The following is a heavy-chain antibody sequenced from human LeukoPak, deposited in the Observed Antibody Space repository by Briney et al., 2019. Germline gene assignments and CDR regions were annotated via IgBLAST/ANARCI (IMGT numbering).Heavy chain of an antibody. J-gene: IGHJ6*02. D-gene: IGHD2/OR15-2a*01. Sequence: GGSLRLSCAASGFTFAGYAMSWVRQAPGKGLEWVSVISGSGVATYYADSVKGRLTISRDNSKNTLYLQMNSLRAEDTAIYYCAKSMGYYYYGMDVWGQGTTVTVSS. CDR2: ISGSGVAT. V-gene: IGHV3-23*01. CDR3: AKSMGYYYYGMDV. CDR1: GFTFAGYA.